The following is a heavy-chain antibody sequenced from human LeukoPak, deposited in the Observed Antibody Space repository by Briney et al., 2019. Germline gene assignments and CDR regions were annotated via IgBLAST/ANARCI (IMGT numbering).Heavy chain of an antibody. D-gene: IGHD3-22*01. CDR3: ATKGNYYDSSGYLGY. J-gene: IGHJ4*02. CDR1: GHSFTSYW. V-gene: IGHV5-51*01. Sequence: GESLKISCKGSGHSFTSYWIGWVRQMPGEGLEWMGIIYPGDSHTIYSPSFQGQVTISADKSISTAYLQWSSLKASDTAMYYCATKGNYYDSSGYLGYWGQGTLVTVSS. CDR2: IYPGDSHT.